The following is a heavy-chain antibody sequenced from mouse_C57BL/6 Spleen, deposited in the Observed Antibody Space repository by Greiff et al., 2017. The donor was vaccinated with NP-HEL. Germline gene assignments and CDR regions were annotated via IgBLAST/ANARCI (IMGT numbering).Heavy chain of an antibody. Sequence: QVHVKQSGAELAKPGASVKLSCKASGYTFTSYWMHWVKQRPGQGLEWIGYINPSSGYTKYNQKFKDKATLTADKSSSTAYMQLSSLTYEDSAVYYCAREVTRGDFDVWGTGTTVTVSS. CDR3: AREVTRGDFDV. D-gene: IGHD2-3*01. CDR1: GYTFTSYW. V-gene: IGHV1-7*01. J-gene: IGHJ1*03. CDR2: INPSSGYT.